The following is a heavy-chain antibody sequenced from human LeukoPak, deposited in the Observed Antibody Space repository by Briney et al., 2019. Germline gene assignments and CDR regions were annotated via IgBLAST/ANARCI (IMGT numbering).Heavy chain of an antibody. CDR1: GYTFTSYD. CDR2: MNPNSGGT. CDR3: AKVVVRGVIANDY. V-gene: IGHV1-2*02. D-gene: IGHD3-10*01. J-gene: IGHJ4*02. Sequence: ASVKVSCKASGYTFTSYDINWVRQATGQGLEWMGWMNPNSGGTNYAQKFQGRVTMTRDTSISTAYMELSRLRSDDTAVYYCAKVVVRGVIANDYWGQGTLVTVSS.